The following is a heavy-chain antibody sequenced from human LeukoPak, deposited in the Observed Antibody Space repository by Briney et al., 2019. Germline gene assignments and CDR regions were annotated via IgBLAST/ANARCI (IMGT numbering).Heavy chain of an antibody. V-gene: IGHV3-21*01. CDR1: GFTFSSYS. D-gene: IGHD1-26*01. CDR2: ISSSSSYI. J-gene: IGHJ4*02. Sequence: GGSLRLSRAASGFTFSSYSMNWVRQAPGKGLEWVSSISSSSSYIYYADSVKGRFTISRDNAKNSLYLQMNSLRAEDTAVYYCARDGEVGATRGYYFDYWGQGTLVTVSS. CDR3: ARDGEVGATRGYYFDY.